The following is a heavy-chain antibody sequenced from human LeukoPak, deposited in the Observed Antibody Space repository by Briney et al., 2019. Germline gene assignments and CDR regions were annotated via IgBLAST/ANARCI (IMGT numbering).Heavy chain of an antibody. CDR1: GFTVSSNY. J-gene: IGHJ4*02. D-gene: IGHD3-10*01. CDR2: IYSGGST. V-gene: IGHV3-53*04. Sequence: PGGSLRLSCAASGFTVSSNYMSWARPAPGKGLEWVSVIYSGGSTCYADSVKGRFNISRHNSKNTLYLQMNSRRAEETDVYYCASVVRGVYWGQGTLVTVSS. CDR3: ASVVRGVY.